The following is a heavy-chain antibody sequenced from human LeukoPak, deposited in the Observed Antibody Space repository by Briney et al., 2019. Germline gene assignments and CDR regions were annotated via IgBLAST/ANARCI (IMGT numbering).Heavy chain of an antibody. Sequence: ASVKVSCKASGYTFTSYGISWVRQAPGQGLEWMGWISAYNGNKNFAQKLQGRVTMTTDTSTSTAYMELRSLRSDDTAVYYCARAGEYYYDSSGYSDLDYWGRGTLVTVSS. CDR2: ISAYNGNK. CDR1: GYTFTSYG. J-gene: IGHJ4*02. D-gene: IGHD3-22*01. CDR3: ARAGEYYYDSSGYSDLDY. V-gene: IGHV1-18*01.